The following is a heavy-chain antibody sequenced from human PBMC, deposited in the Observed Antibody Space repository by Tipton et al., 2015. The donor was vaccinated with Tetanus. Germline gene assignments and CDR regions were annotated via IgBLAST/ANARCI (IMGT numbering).Heavy chain of an antibody. Sequence: QVQLVQSGAEVKRPGASVKVSCKSSGYTFTGYDVSWVRQAPGQGLEWMGWINTHNGDTSYAQRFQGRVTMTTDTSTSTAYMELRSLRSDDTAVYYCARDRAYSSGWSTQNDYWGQGTLVTVSS. J-gene: IGHJ4*02. V-gene: IGHV1-18*01. CDR3: ARDRAYSSGWSTQNDY. CDR2: INTHNGDT. CDR1: GYTFTGYD. D-gene: IGHD6-19*01.